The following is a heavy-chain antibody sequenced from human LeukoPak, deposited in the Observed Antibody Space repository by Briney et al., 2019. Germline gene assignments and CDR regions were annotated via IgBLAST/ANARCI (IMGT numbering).Heavy chain of an antibody. CDR1: GFIFRSHT. J-gene: IGHJ6*02. V-gene: IGHV3-48*02. Sequence: GGSLRLSCAASGFIFRSHTMNWVRQGPGKGLEWVSYISSTSGTIYYADSVKGRFTISRDNAKNSLYLQMNSLRDEDTAVYYCARDYYGTDVWGQGTTVTVSS. CDR3: ARDYYGTDV. CDR2: ISSTSGTI.